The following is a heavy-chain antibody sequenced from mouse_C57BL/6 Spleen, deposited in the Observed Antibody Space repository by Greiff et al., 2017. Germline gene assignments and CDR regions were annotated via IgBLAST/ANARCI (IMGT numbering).Heavy chain of an antibody. V-gene: IGHV1-53*01. Sequence: QVQLQQPGTELVKPGASVKLSCKASGYTFTSYWMHWVKQRPGQGLEWIGNINPSNGGTNYNEKFKSKATLTVDKSSSTAYMQLSRLTSEDSAVYYCARWGGSSSGYFDVWGTGTTVTVSS. J-gene: IGHJ1*03. CDR1: GYTFTSYW. D-gene: IGHD1-1*01. CDR2: INPSNGGT. CDR3: ARWGGSSSGYFDV.